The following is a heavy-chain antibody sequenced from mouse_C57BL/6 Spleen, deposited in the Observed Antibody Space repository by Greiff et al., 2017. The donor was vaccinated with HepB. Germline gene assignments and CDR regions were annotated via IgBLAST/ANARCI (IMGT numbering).Heavy chain of an antibody. V-gene: IGHV2-5*01. Sequence: QVQLQQSGPGLVQPSQSLSITCTVSGFSLTSYGVHWVRQSPGKGLEWLGVIWRGGSTDYNAAFMSRLSITKDNSKSQVFFKMNSLQADDTAIYYCAKKKEVHYGSSLYAMDYWGQGTSVTVSS. CDR3: AKKKEVHYGSSLYAMDY. D-gene: IGHD1-1*01. CDR1: GFSLTSYG. CDR2: IWRGGST. J-gene: IGHJ4*01.